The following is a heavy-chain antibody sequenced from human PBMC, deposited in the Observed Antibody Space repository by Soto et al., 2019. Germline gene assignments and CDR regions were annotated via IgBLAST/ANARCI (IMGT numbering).Heavy chain of an antibody. Sequence: VQLVESGGGLVKPGGSLRLSCAASGFTFSSYSMNWVRQAPGKGLEWVSSISSYNSYIYYADSVKGRFTISRDNARNSLYLQMNSLRAEDTAVYYCARAYDFWSGYYVDYWGQGTLVTVSS. CDR1: GFTFSSYS. CDR2: ISSYNSYI. D-gene: IGHD3-3*01. CDR3: ARAYDFWSGYYVDY. J-gene: IGHJ4*02. V-gene: IGHV3-21*01.